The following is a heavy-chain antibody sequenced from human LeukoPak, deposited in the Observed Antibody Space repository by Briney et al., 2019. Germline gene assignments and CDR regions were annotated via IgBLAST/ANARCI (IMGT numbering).Heavy chain of an antibody. J-gene: IGHJ4*02. CDR3: ARDVSHYDRSGYSLDY. CDR2: ISYDGRNK. V-gene: IGHV3-30*04. Sequence: GGSLRLSCAASGFIFSTYAIHWVRQAPGKGLEWVADISYDGRNKYYADSVKGRFSISRDNSKNTLSPQMNSRRPEDTALYYCARDVSHYDRSGYSLDYWGQGTLVTVSS. D-gene: IGHD3-22*01. CDR1: GFIFSTYA.